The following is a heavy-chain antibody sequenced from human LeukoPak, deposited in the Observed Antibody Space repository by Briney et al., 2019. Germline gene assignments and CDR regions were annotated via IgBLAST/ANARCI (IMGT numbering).Heavy chain of an antibody. D-gene: IGHD1-26*01. J-gene: IGHJ4*02. CDR1: GFTFSGSA. V-gene: IGHV3-73*01. Sequence: PGGSLRLSCAASGFTFSGSAMHWVRQASGKGLEWVGRIRSKANSYATAYAASVKGRFTISRDDSKNTAYLQMNSLKTEDTAVYYCTRPGIVGATKTDYWGQGTLVTVSS. CDR2: IRSKANSYAT. CDR3: TRPGIVGATKTDY.